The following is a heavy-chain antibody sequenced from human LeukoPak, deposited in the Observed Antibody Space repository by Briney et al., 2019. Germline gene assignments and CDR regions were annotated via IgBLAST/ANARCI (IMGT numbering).Heavy chain of an antibody. J-gene: IGHJ4*02. CDR2: TNSGGTST. CDR1: GFPFSDFS. Sequence: GGSLRLSCATSGFPFSDFSMGWVRQAPGKGLEWISTTNSGGTSTYYAESVKGRFTISRDNSKNTLYLQMSSLRIEDTAVYYCAKQSYARSLGEGGPGTLVSVSS. D-gene: IGHD2-8*01. V-gene: IGHV3-23*01. CDR3: AKQSYARSLGE.